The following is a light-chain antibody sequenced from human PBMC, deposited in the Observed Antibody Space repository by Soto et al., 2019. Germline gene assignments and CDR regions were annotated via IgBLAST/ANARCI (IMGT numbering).Light chain of an antibody. CDR1: QCVXSN. V-gene: IGKV3-15*01. J-gene: IGKJ1*01. CDR3: QQYKKWPLT. CDR2: GAS. Sequence: IVMTQYASTLSVSPGESATLSCRASQCVXSNFAWYQQKPGQAPRLLXYGASTSANGSPARLSGSGSATEFTPPISSMQSDYCAGYYLQQYKKWPLTFGQGTKVDIK.